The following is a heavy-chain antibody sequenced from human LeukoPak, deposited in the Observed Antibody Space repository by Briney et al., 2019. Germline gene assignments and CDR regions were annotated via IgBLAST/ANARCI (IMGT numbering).Heavy chain of an antibody. D-gene: IGHD6-19*01. J-gene: IGHJ4*02. CDR1: GGSISSYY. V-gene: IGHV4-59*01. CDR3: ARGRYSSGWFSLCY. CDR2: IYYSGST. Sequence: SETLSLTCTVSGGSISSYYWSWIRQPPGKGLEWIGYIYYSGSTNYNPSLKSRVTISVDTSKNQFSLKLSSVTAADTAVYYCARGRYSSGWFSLCYWGQGTLVTVSS.